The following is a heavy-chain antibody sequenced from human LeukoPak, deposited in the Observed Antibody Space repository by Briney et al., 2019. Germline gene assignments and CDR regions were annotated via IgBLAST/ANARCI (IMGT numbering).Heavy chain of an antibody. V-gene: IGHV4-59*12. D-gene: IGHD1-26*01. J-gene: IGHJ4*02. CDR2: IYYSGST. CDR1: GDSISSYY. Sequence: SETLSLTCTVSGDSISSYYWSWIRQPPGKGLEWIGYIYYSGSTNYNPSLKSRVTISVDTSKNQFSLKLSSVTAADTAVYYCARVYSRIEWEPDHFDHWGQGTLVTVSS. CDR3: ARVYSRIEWEPDHFDH.